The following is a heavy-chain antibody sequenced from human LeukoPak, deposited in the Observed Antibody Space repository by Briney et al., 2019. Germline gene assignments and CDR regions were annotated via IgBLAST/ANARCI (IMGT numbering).Heavy chain of an antibody. J-gene: IGHJ6*04. CDR1: GGSISSSSYY. CDR2: IYYSGST. CDR3: ARGRSSYGMDV. Sequence: KPSETLSLTCSVSGGSISSSSYYWGWIRQPPGKGLEWIGSIYYSGSTYYNPSLKSRVTISVDTSKNQFSLKLSSVTAADTAVYYCARGRSSYGMDVWGKGTTVTVSS. V-gene: IGHV4-39*01.